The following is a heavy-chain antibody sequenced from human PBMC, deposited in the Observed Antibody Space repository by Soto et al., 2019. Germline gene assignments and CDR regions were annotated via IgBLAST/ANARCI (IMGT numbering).Heavy chain of an antibody. CDR1: GFTFSSYA. J-gene: IGHJ6*02. Sequence: EVQLLESGGGLVQPGGSLRLSCAASGFTFSSYAMSWVRQAPGKGLEWVSAISGSGGSTYYADSVKGRFTLSRDNSKNTLYLQMNSLRAEDTAVYYCANPPMVRASDYYYYYGMDVWGQGTTVTVSS. D-gene: IGHD3-10*01. V-gene: IGHV3-23*01. CDR2: ISGSGGST. CDR3: ANPPMVRASDYYYYYGMDV.